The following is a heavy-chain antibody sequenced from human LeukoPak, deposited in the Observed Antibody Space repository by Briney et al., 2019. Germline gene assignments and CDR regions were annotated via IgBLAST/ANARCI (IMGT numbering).Heavy chain of an antibody. D-gene: IGHD3-10*01. V-gene: IGHV4-39*01. J-gene: IGHJ5*02. CDR3: ARGLLWFGELKNWFDP. Sequence: SETLSLTCTVSGGSISSSSYYWGWIRQPPGKGLEWIGSIYYSGSTYYNPSLKSRVTISVDTSKNQFSLKLSSVTAADTAVYYCARGLLWFGELKNWFDPWGQGTLVTVSS. CDR2: IYYSGST. CDR1: GGSISSSSYY.